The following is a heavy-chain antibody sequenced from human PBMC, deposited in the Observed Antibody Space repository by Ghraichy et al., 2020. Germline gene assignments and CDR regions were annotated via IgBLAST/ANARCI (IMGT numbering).Heavy chain of an antibody. CDR3: ARHSISHYFENLFDT. CDR1: GVSINDSHSN. D-gene: IGHD3-22*01. V-gene: IGHV4-39*01. CDR2: SRSSA. Sequence: SETLSLTCTVSGVSINDSHSNWAWIRQPPGKGLEWIATSRSSASLESRITISVDASKQQVSLTLTSVTAADTALYYCARHSISHYFENLFDTWGHGILVTVSS. J-gene: IGHJ5*01.